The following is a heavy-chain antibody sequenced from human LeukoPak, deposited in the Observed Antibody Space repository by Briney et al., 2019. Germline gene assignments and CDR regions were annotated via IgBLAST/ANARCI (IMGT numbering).Heavy chain of an antibody. CDR3: ARAIAGYSYVLDY. Sequence: GGSLRLSCAASGFTFSSYAMSWVRQAPGKGLEWVSVIYSGGSTYYADSVKGRFTISRDNSKNTLYLQMNSLRAEDTAMYYCARAIAGYSYVLDYWGQGTLVTVSS. V-gene: IGHV3-66*01. CDR1: GFTFSSYA. D-gene: IGHD5-18*01. CDR2: IYSGGST. J-gene: IGHJ4*02.